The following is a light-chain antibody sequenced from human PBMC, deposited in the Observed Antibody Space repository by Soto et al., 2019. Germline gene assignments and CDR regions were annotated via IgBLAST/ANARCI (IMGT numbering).Light chain of an antibody. CDR2: GAS. CDR3: QQYNRNTWS. Sequence: DIQMTQSPSTLSASVGGRVTITCRASQGVGTWVAWYQQKPGKAPKLLIYGASKLASGVPSRFSGSGSGTEFTLTITTLQPDDFATYFCQQYNRNTWSFGPGTK. CDR1: QGVGTW. V-gene: IGKV1-5*01. J-gene: IGKJ1*01.